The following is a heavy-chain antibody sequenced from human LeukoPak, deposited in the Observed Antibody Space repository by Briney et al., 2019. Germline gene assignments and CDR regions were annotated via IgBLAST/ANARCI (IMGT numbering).Heavy chain of an antibody. CDR2: ISAYNGNT. J-gene: IGHJ5*02. CDR3: ARGSTASYYYDSSGYYRNWFDP. V-gene: IGHV1-18*01. CDR1: GYTFTSYG. Sequence: GASVKVSCKACGYTFTSYGISWVRQAPGQGLEWMGWISAYNGNTNYAQKLQGRVTMTTDTSTSTAYMELSSLRSEDTAVYYCARGSTASYYYDSSGYYRNWFDPWGQGTLVTVSS. D-gene: IGHD3-22*01.